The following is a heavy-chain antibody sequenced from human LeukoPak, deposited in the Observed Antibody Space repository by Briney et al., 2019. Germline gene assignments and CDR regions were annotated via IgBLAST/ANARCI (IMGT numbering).Heavy chain of an antibody. CDR2: ISPNSGGT. CDR1: GYTFTGYF. J-gene: IGHJ3*02. V-gene: IGHV1-2*02. CDR3: ALSRVNYGDYGNNDAFDI. D-gene: IGHD4-17*01. Sequence: ASVKVSCKASGYTFTGYFMHWVRQAPGQGLEWMGWISPNSGGTNYAQRFQGRVTMTRDTSITTAYMELSRLRSDDTAVYYCALSRVNYGDYGNNDAFDIWGQGTMVTVSS.